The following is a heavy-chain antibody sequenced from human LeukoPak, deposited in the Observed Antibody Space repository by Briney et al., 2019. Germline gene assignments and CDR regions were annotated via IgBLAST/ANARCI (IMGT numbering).Heavy chain of an antibody. J-gene: IGHJ3*02. CDR2: IYTSGTT. V-gene: IGHV4-61*02. Sequence: PSETLSLTCTVSGGSISSGSYYWSWIRQPAGKRLEWIGRIYTSGTTNYNPSLKSRVTISVDTSKNQFSLKLSSVTAADTAVYYCARVIFARDSSGYYSPHWAFDIWGQGTMVTVSS. CDR3: ARVIFARDSSGYYSPHWAFDI. CDR1: GGSISSGSYY. D-gene: IGHD3-22*01.